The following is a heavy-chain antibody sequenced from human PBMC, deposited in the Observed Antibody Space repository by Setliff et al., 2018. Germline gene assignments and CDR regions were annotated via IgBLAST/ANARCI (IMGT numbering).Heavy chain of an antibody. CDR1: GYIFAGYY. Sequence: ASVKVSCKASGYIFAGYYMHWVRQAPGQRLEWMGWINAGNGNTKYSQKFQGRVTITRDTSASTAYMELSSLRSEDTAVYYCARAGLAAAGRKGVFDHWGQGTLVTVSS. J-gene: IGHJ4*02. CDR2: INAGNGNT. D-gene: IGHD6-13*01. CDR3: ARAGLAAAGRKGVFDH. V-gene: IGHV1-3*01.